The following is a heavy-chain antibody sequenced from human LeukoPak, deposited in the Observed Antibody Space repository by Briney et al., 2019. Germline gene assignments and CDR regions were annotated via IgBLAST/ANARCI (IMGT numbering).Heavy chain of an antibody. J-gene: IGHJ4*02. CDR3: ARSRDTAMVISPALSY. Sequence: GSSVKVSCKASGGTFSSYAISWVRQAPGHGLEWIGGIIPIFGAANYAQKFQGRVTITTDESTSTAYMELSSLRSEDTAVYYCARSRDTAMVISPALSYWGQGTLVTVSS. V-gene: IGHV1-69*05. CDR1: GGTFSSYA. CDR2: IIPIFGAA. D-gene: IGHD5-18*01.